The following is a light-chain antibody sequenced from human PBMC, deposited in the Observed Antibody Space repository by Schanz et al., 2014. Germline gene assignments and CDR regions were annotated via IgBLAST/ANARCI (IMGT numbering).Light chain of an antibody. V-gene: IGLV2-14*02. CDR2: EGS. CDR1: SSDVGSYNL. J-gene: IGLJ3*02. Sequence: QSALTQPASVSGSPGQSITISCTGTSSDVGSYNLVSWYQQHPGKAPKVMIYEGSKRPSGVSNRFSGSGSGNTASLTISGLQAEDEADYYCSSYTSRSTLFGGGTKLTVL. CDR3: SSYTSRSTL.